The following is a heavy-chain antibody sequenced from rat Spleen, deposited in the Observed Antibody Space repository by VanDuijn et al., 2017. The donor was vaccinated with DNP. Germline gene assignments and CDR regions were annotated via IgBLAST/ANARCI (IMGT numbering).Heavy chain of an antibody. V-gene: IGHV5-46*01. CDR3: VRWYNSGYYFDY. CDR2: IRYDGGST. J-gene: IGHJ2*01. CDR1: GFTFSSFP. D-gene: IGHD4-3*01. Sequence: EVQLVESGGGLVQPGRSMKLSCAASGFTFSSFPMAWVRQAPTKGLEWVASIRYDGGSTYYGDSVKGRFTISRDNAKSTLYLQMNSLRSEDMATYYCVRWYNSGYYFDYWGQGVMVTVSS.